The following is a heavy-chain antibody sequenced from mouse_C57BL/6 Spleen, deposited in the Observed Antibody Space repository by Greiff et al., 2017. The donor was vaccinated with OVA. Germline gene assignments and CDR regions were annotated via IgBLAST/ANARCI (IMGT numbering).Heavy chain of an antibody. J-gene: IGHJ1*03. CDR1: GYTFTEYT. Sequence: VQLQQSGAELVKPGASVKLSCKASGYTFTEYTIHWVKQRSGQGLEWIGWFYPGSGSIKYNEKFKDKATLTADKSSSTVYMELSRLTSEDSAVYFCARHAPVYYYGSRAYFDVWGTGTTVTVSS. V-gene: IGHV1-62-2*01. CDR3: ARHAPVYYYGSRAYFDV. CDR2: FYPGSGSI. D-gene: IGHD1-1*01.